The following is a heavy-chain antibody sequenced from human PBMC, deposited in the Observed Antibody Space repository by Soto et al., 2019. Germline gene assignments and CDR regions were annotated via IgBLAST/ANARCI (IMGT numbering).Heavy chain of an antibody. CDR3: ARVGSGWWYFDY. D-gene: IGHD6-19*01. V-gene: IGHV4-59*01. CDR2: IYYSGST. CDR1: GGSTSKYY. Sequence: SETLSLTCTVSGGSTSKYYWSWIRQPPGKGLEWVGYIYYSGSTNYNPSLKSRVTISVNTSKNQFSLKLTSVTAADTAVYYCARVGSGWWYFDYWGQGTLVTVSS. J-gene: IGHJ4*02.